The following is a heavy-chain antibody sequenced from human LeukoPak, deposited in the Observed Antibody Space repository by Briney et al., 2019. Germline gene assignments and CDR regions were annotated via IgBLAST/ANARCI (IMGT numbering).Heavy chain of an antibody. J-gene: IGHJ4*02. CDR2: IYADGNT. CDR3: ARDSYGDANFDS. Sequence: DPGGSLRLSCAASGFTFSTYGMSWVRQAPGKGLEWVSFIYADGNTYYADSVKGRFTISRDISKNAVYLQMNSLRAEDTAVYYCARDSYGDANFDSWGQGTLVTVSS. D-gene: IGHD4-17*01. CDR1: GFTFSTYG. V-gene: IGHV3-53*01.